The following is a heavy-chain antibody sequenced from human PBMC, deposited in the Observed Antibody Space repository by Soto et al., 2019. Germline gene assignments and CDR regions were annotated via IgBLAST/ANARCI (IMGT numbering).Heavy chain of an antibody. CDR2: IQPSTGRT. CDR3: GRGVSAGVDY. D-gene: IGHD3-10*01. J-gene: IGHJ4*02. Sequence: QVQLVQSGAEVREPGASVKVSCKASGYSFTSLDITWVRQTAGQGLEWRGWIQPSTGRTGYAQKFQGRVTMTRDTSIHTAYMALTTLTSEDTAFYYCGRGVSAGVDYWSQGTLVTASS. V-gene: IGHV1-8*01. CDR1: GYSFTSLD.